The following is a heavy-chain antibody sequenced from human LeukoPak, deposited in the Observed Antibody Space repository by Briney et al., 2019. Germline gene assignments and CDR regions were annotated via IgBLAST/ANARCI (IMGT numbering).Heavy chain of an antibody. CDR1: GYSFTSYW. CDR3: ARPSHHYGDQEVRAFDI. Sequence: GESLKISXKGSGYSFTSYWIGWVRQMPGKGLEWTGIIYPGDSDTRYSPSFQGQVTISADKSISTAYLQWSSLKASDIAMYYCARPSHHYGDQEVRAFDIWGQGTMVTVSS. J-gene: IGHJ3*02. D-gene: IGHD4-17*01. CDR2: IYPGDSDT. V-gene: IGHV5-51*01.